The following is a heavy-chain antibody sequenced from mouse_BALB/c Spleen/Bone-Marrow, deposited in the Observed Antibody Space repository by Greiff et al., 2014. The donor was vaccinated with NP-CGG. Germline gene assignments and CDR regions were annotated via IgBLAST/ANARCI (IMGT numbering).Heavy chain of an antibody. Sequence: EVQVVESGAELVKPGASVKLSCTASGFNIKDTYMHWVKQRPEQGLEWIGRIDPANGNTKYDPKFQGKATITADTSSNTAYLQLSSLTSEDTGVYYCALYYYGSSGFAYWGQGTLVTVSA. D-gene: IGHD1-1*01. CDR2: IDPANGNT. CDR1: GFNIKDTY. J-gene: IGHJ3*01. V-gene: IGHV14-3*02. CDR3: ALYYYGSSGFAY.